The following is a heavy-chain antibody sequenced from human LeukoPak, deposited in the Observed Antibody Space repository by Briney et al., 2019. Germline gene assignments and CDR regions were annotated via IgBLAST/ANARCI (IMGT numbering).Heavy chain of an antibody. V-gene: IGHV1-2*02. D-gene: IGHD5-24*01. CDR3: ARVKMATDKDDAFDI. Sequence: ASVKVSCKASGYSLTSYYMHWMRQAPGQGLEWMGWINPNSGGTNYAQKFQGRVTMTRDTSISTAYMELSRLRSDDTAVYYCARVKMATDKDDAFDIWGQGTMVTVSS. CDR1: GYSLTSYY. CDR2: INPNSGGT. J-gene: IGHJ3*02.